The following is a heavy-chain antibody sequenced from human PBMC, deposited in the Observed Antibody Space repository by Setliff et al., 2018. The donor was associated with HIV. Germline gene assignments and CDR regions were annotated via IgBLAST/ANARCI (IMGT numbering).Heavy chain of an antibody. CDR2: INHSEST. V-gene: IGHV4-34*01. CDR3: ARGGGITWRSYSFDY. CDR1: GFTFSTFS. D-gene: IGHD3-10*01. Sequence: GSLRLSCAVSGFTFSTFSMSWVRQAPGKGLEWIGEINHSESTNYNPSLKSRVTVSVDTSKKQFSLRLSSVSAADTALYYCARGGGITWRSYSFDYWGHGTLVTVSS. J-gene: IGHJ4*01.